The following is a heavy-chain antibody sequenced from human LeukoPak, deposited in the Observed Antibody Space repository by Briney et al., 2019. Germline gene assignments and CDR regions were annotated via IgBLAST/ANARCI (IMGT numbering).Heavy chain of an antibody. J-gene: IGHJ6*03. CDR3: ATGRNGVVPSPILGVGPWYNYHYMDV. Sequence: SETLSLTCAVYGGSFSGYYWSWIRQPPGKGLEWIGEINHSGSTNYNPSLKSRVTISVDTSKNQFSLMVSSVTAADTAVYYCATGRNGVVPSPILGVGPWYNYHYMDVWGKGTTVTVSS. CDR1: GGSFSGYY. CDR2: INHSGST. D-gene: IGHD2-2*02. V-gene: IGHV4-34*01.